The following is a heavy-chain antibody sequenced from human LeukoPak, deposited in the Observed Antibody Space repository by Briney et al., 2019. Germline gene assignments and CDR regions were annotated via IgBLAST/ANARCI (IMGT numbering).Heavy chain of an antibody. D-gene: IGHD2-2*02. CDR3: ARSAAAIDY. Sequence: PGGSLRLSCAASGFTFSSYGMHWVRQAPAKGLEWVAVIWYDGSNKYYADSVKGRFTISRDNSRNTLYLQMNSLRAEDTAVYYCARSAAAIDYWGQGTLVTVSS. CDR1: GFTFSSYG. CDR2: IWYDGSNK. V-gene: IGHV3-33*01. J-gene: IGHJ4*02.